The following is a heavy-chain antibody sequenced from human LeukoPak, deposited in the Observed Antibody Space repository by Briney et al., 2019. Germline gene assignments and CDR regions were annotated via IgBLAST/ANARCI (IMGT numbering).Heavy chain of an antibody. CDR1: GFTFSSYG. Sequence: PGGSLRLSCAASGFTFSSYGMHWVRQAPGKGLEWVAFIRYDGGNKYYADSVKGRFTISRDNSKNTLYLQMNSLRAEDTAVYYCAKDPYGDYGNWFDPWGQGTLVTVSS. V-gene: IGHV3-30*02. J-gene: IGHJ5*02. CDR2: IRYDGGNK. CDR3: AKDPYGDYGNWFDP. D-gene: IGHD4-17*01.